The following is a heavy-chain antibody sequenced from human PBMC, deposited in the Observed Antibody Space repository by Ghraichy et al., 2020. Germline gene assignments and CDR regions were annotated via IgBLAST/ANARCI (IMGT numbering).Heavy chain of an antibody. CDR2: ISSTSDYI. Sequence: GGSLRLSCAASGFIFSSYSMNWVRQAPGKGLEWVSSISSTSDYIYYAGSVKGRFTISRDNAKDSLYLQMNSLRAEDTAVYYGVIIIPSSGVYWGQGTLVTVSS. CDR1: GFIFSSYS. V-gene: IGHV3-21*01. J-gene: IGHJ4*02. D-gene: IGHD3-10*01. CDR3: VIIIPSSGVY.